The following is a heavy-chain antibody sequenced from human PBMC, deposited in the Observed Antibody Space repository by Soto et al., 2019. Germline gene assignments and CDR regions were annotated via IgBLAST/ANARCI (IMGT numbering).Heavy chain of an antibody. CDR1: GFTVSNNY. CDR2: IYSGGST. CDR3: AAYSHKGY. J-gene: IGHJ4*02. V-gene: IGHV3-66*01. Sequence: ESGGDLVQPGGSLRLSCAASGFTVSNNYMSWVRQAPGKGLEWVSLIYSGGSTYYSDSVKGRFTISRHSSKNTLYLQMNSLRAEDTAMYYCAAYSHKGYWGQGTLVTLSS. D-gene: IGHD3-16*01.